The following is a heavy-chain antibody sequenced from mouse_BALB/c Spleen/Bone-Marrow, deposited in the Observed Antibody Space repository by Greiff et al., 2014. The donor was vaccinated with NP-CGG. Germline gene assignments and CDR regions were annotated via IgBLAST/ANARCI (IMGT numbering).Heavy chain of an antibody. D-gene: IGHD4-1*01. CDR1: GYTFTRYY. J-gene: IGHJ3*01. CDR3: ARALTGTWFAY. CDR2: IYPGNVNT. Sequence: QVQLQQPGPELVKPGASMKISCKASGYTFTRYYIHWVKQRPGQGLEWIGWIYPGNVNTKYNEKFKDKATLTADKSSSTAYMQLSSLTSEDSAVYFCARALTGTWFAYWGQGTLVTVSA. V-gene: IGHV1S56*01.